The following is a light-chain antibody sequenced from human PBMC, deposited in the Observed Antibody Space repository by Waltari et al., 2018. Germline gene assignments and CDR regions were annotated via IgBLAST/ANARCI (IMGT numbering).Light chain of an antibody. Sequence: EIVLTQSPATLSLSPGERATLSCRASQSVSSYLAWYQQKPGQAPRLLIYDASNRATGIAARVSGSGSGTDFTLPISSLEPEDFAVYYCQQRSNGPFTFGPGTNVDIK. CDR1: QSVSSY. J-gene: IGKJ3*01. V-gene: IGKV3-11*01. CDR3: QQRSNGPFT. CDR2: DAS.